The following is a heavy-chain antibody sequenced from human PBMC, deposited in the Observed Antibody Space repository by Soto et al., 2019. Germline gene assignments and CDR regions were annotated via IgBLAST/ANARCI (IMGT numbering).Heavy chain of an antibody. V-gene: IGHV3-23*01. CDR1: GSTFSSYA. Sequence: EVQLLESGGGLVQPGGSLRLSCAASGSTFSSYAMSWVRQAPGKGLEWVSAISGSGGSTYYADSVKGRLTLSRDNSKNTLYLQMNSLRAEDTAVYYCAKDVWQPFDYWGQGTLVTVSS. J-gene: IGHJ4*02. D-gene: IGHD2-8*01. CDR2: ISGSGGST. CDR3: AKDVWQPFDY.